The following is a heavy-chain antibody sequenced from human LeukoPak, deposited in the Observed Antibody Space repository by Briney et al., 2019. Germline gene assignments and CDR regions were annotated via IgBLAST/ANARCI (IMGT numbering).Heavy chain of an antibody. CDR1: GGSMSSGGYY. V-gene: IGHV4-31*03. Sequence: SQTLSLTCTVSGGSMSSGGYYWSWIRQHPGKGLEWIGYIYYSGSTYYNPSLKSRVTISVDTSKNQFSLKLSSVTAADTAVYYCARGTYDYDYYYMDVWGKGTTVTVSS. D-gene: IGHD2-2*01. CDR2: IYYSGST. J-gene: IGHJ6*03. CDR3: ARGTYDYDYYYMDV.